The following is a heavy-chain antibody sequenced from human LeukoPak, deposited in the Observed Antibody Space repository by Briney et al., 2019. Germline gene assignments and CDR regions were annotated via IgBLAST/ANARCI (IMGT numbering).Heavy chain of an antibody. CDR2: INPNSGGT. Sequence: ASVKLSCTASGYTFTGYYMHWARQAHAPGHELVGWINPNSGGTNYAQKFQGRVTMTRDTSISTAYMELSRLRSDDTAVYYCARDYGSGSYYTVGYWGQGTLVTVSS. V-gene: IGHV1-2*02. CDR3: ARDYGSGSYYTVGY. CDR1: GYTFTGYY. D-gene: IGHD3-10*01. J-gene: IGHJ4*02.